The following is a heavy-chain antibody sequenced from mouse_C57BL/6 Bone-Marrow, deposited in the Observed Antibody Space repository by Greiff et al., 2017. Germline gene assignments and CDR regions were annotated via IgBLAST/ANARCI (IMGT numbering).Heavy chain of an antibody. Sequence: EVQLQESGAELVKPGASVKLSCTASGFNIKDYYMHWVKQRTEQGLEWIGRIDPEDGETKYAPKFQGKATITADTSSNTAYLQLSSLTSEDTAVYYCARSRLRPLYYYAMDYWGQGTSVTVSS. V-gene: IGHV14-2*01. CDR3: ARSRLRPLYYYAMDY. J-gene: IGHJ4*01. CDR2: IDPEDGET. CDR1: GFNIKDYY. D-gene: IGHD2-4*01.